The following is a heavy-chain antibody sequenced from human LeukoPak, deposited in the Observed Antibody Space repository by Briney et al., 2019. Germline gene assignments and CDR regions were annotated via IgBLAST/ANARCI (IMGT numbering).Heavy chain of an antibody. J-gene: IGHJ3*02. Sequence: ESLKISCKGSGYSFTSYWIGWVRQMPGKGLEWMGIIYPGDSDTRYSPSFQGQVTISADKSISTAYLQWSSLKASDTAMYYCAIRRTIFGVAHDAFDIWGQGTVVTVSS. D-gene: IGHD3-3*01. CDR1: GYSFTSYW. CDR3: AIRRTIFGVAHDAFDI. V-gene: IGHV5-51*01. CDR2: IYPGDSDT.